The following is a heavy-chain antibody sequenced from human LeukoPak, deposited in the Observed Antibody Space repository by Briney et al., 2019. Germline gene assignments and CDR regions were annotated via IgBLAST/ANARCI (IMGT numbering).Heavy chain of an antibody. V-gene: IGHV1-2*02. CDR1: GYTFTGYY. CDR3: ARYYCSTTSCAIDP. J-gene: IGHJ5*02. D-gene: IGHD2-2*01. CDR2: INPNSGGT. Sequence: SVKVSCKASGYTFTGYYMHWVRQAPGQGLEWMGWINPNSGGTNYAQKFQGRVTMTRDTSISTAYMELSRLRSDDTAVYYCARYYCSTTSCAIDPWGQGTLVTVSS.